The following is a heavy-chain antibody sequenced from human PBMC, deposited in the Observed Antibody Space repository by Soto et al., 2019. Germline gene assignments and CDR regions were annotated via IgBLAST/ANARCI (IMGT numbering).Heavy chain of an antibody. D-gene: IGHD6-6*01. J-gene: IGHJ6*02. V-gene: IGHV1-69*13. CDR2: IIPIFGTA. CDR1: GGTFSSYA. CDR3: ARRDARGRRQLYSSSSQGWYYGMDV. Sequence: ASVKVSCKASGGTFSSYAISWVRQAPGQGLEWMGGIIPIFGTANYAQKFQGRVTITADESTRTAYMELSSLGSEDTAVYYCARRDARGRRQLYSSSSQGWYYGMDVWGQGTMVTVSS.